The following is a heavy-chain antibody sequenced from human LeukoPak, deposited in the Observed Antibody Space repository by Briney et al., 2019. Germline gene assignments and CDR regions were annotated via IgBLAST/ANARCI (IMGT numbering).Heavy chain of an antibody. CDR1: GGSISSSSYY. Sequence: SETLSLTCTVSGGSISSSSYYWGWIRQPPGKGLEWIGSIYYSGSTYYNPSLKSRVTISVDTSKNQFSLKLSSVTAADTAVYYCARDRQIAAADNYWYFDLWGRGTLVTVSS. CDR2: IYYSGST. CDR3: ARDRQIAAADNYWYFDL. V-gene: IGHV4-39*07. J-gene: IGHJ2*01. D-gene: IGHD6-13*01.